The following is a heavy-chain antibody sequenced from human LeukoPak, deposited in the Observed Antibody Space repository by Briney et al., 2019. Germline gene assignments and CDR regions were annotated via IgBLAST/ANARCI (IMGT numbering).Heavy chain of an antibody. D-gene: IGHD3-3*01. J-gene: IGHJ5*02. CDR1: RFTFSSYG. CDR2: ISGSGGST. Sequence: GGSLRLSCAASRFTFSSYGMSWVRQAPGKGLEWVSAISGSGGSTYYADSVKGRFTISRDNSKNTLYLQMNSLRAEDTAVYYCAKDHGYDLSNWFDPWGQGTLVTVSS. CDR3: AKDHGYDLSNWFDP. V-gene: IGHV3-23*01.